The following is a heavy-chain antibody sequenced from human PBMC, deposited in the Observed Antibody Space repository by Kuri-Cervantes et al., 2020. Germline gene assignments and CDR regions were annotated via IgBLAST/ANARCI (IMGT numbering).Heavy chain of an antibody. CDR3: ARGTTGILGRFDP. V-gene: IGHV1-3*01. D-gene: IGHD1-1*01. J-gene: IGHJ5*02. CDR1: GYTFTSYA. Sequence: ASVKVSCKASGYTFTSYAMHWVRQAPGQRLEWMGWINAGNGNTKYSQKFQGRVTITRDTSASTAYMELSSLRSEDTAVYYCARGTTGILGRFDPWGQGTLVTVSS. CDR2: INAGNGNT.